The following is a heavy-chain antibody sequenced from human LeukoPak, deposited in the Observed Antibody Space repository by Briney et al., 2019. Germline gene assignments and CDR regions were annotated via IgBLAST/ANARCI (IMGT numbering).Heavy chain of an antibody. J-gene: IGHJ4*02. CDR3: ARDEDAYDSSGYYFGY. Sequence: GGSLRLSCAASGFTFSSYAMSWVRQAPGKGLEWVSAISGSGGSTYYADSVKGRFTISRDNAKNSLYLQMNSLRAEDTAVYYCARDEDAYDSSGYYFGYWGQGTLVTVSS. V-gene: IGHV3-23*01. CDR2: ISGSGGST. CDR1: GFTFSSYA. D-gene: IGHD3-22*01.